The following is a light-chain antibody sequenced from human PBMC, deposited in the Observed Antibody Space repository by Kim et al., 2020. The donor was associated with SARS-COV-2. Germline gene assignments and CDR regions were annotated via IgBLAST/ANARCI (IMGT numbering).Light chain of an antibody. CDR2: GAS. CDR1: QSISSAL. J-gene: IGKJ4*01. CDR3: QQYGTTPLT. V-gene: IGKV3-20*01. Sequence: SPGETATLSCRASQSISSALLAWYQQRPVQAPRLLMSGASIRATGIPDRFSGSGSGTDFTLTISRLETDDFAVYYCQQYGTTPLTFGGGTKVDIK.